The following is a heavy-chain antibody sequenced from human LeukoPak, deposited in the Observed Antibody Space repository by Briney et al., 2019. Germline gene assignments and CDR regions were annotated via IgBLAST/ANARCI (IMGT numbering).Heavy chain of an antibody. CDR1: GGTFSSYA. CDR2: IIPIFGTA. V-gene: IGHV1-69*05. D-gene: IGHD6-6*01. J-gene: IGHJ3*02. Sequence: ASVKVSCKASGGTFSSYAISWVRQAPGQGLEWMGGIIPIFGTANYAQKFQGRVTITTDESTSTVYMELSSLRSEDTAVYYCARDRSFSSPDAFDIWGQGTMVTVSS. CDR3: ARDRSFSSPDAFDI.